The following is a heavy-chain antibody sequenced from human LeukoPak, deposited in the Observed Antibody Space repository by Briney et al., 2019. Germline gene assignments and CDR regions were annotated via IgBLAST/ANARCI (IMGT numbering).Heavy chain of an antibody. CDR3: ARGVRGGYDSNWFDP. Sequence: PSETLSLTCTVSGGSISSYYWSWIRQPPGKGLEWSGYIYYSGSTNYNPSLKSRVTISVDTSKNQSSLKLSSVTAADTAVYYCARGVRGGYDSNWFDPWGQGTLVTVSS. CDR1: GGSISSYY. CDR2: IYYSGST. V-gene: IGHV4-59*01. D-gene: IGHD5-12*01. J-gene: IGHJ5*02.